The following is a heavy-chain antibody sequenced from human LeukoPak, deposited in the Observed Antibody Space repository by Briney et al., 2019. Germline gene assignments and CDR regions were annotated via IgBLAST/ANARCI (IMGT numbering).Heavy chain of an antibody. CDR3: ARLDNRGFQYRNFDY. CDR2: IYPGDSDT. D-gene: IGHD6-6*01. CDR1: GYSFSTHW. V-gene: IGHV5-51*01. Sequence: GESLKISCQGSGYSFSTHWIGWARQMPGRGLEWMGIIYPGDSDTRYIPAFQGQVTISADNSITTAYLQWDSLKASDTAVYFCARLDNRGFQYRNFDYWGQGTLVTVSS. J-gene: IGHJ4*02.